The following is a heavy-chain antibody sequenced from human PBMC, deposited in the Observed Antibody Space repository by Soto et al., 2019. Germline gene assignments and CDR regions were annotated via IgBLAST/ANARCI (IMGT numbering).Heavy chain of an antibody. J-gene: IGHJ4*02. V-gene: IGHV3-74*01. CDR1: GFSISSNW. D-gene: IGHD3-9*01. CDR2: IKSDGSGT. Sequence: GGSLRLSCAASGFSISSNWMNWVLQAPGRGLAWVSRIKSDGSGTSYADSVRGRFTIFRDNAKNTLYLQMDSLRVEDTAMYYCASLLTPAPPAYGGQGTLVPVSP. CDR3: ASLLTPAPPAY.